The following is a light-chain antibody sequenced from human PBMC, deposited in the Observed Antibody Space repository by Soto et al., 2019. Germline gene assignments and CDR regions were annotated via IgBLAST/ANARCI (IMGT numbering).Light chain of an antibody. Sequence: QSALTHPASVSGCPGQSITISCTGTSSDVGGYNHVSWYQHSPGKAPKLILFAVSDRPSGVSHRFSGSKSGNTASLTISGLQADDEADYYCCSYTSLSTVVFGGGTKVTVL. CDR1: SSDVGGYNH. CDR3: CSYTSLSTVV. CDR2: AVS. V-gene: IGLV2-14*01. J-gene: IGLJ2*01.